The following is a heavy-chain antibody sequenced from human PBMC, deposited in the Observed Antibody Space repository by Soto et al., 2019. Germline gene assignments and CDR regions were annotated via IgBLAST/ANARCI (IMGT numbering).Heavy chain of an antibody. J-gene: IGHJ5*02. CDR2: ISSISSYT. CDR3: AIDLLSLLRFLEWSTHFDP. D-gene: IGHD3-3*01. V-gene: IGHV3-11*06. CDR1: GFTFSDYY. Sequence: GGSLRLSCAASGFTFSDYYMSWIRQGQGKGLEWVSYISSISSYTTYADSVKGRFTISRDNAKNSLYLQMNSLRAEDTAVYYCAIDLLSLLRFLEWSTHFDPWGQGTLVTVSS.